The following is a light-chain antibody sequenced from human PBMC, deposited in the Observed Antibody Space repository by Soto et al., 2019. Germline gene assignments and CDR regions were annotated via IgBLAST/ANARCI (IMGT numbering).Light chain of an antibody. Sequence: IQMTQSPSTLSASVGDRVPLTCRASQSINAWLAWYQQKPGKAPKLLIYDASSLQSGVPSRFSGSGSGTEFTLTISGLQPDDFATYYCQHYNIYSPWTFGQGTKVDIK. CDR1: QSINAW. CDR3: QHYNIYSPWT. J-gene: IGKJ1*01. V-gene: IGKV1-5*01. CDR2: DAS.